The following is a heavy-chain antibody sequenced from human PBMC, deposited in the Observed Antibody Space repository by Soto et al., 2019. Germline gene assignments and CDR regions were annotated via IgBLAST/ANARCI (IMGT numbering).Heavy chain of an antibody. CDR3: AISRGCSGGSCYLPTGARNWFDP. CDR2: IYYSGST. CDR1: GGSVSSGGYY. Sequence: QVQLQESGPGLVKPSQSLSLTCTVSGGSVSSGGYYWSWSRQHPGKGLEWIGYIYYSGSTYYNPSLKSRVTISVDTSKNQFSLKLSSVTAADTAVYYCAISRGCSGGSCYLPTGARNWFDPWGQGTLVTVSS. D-gene: IGHD2-15*01. J-gene: IGHJ5*02. V-gene: IGHV4-31*03.